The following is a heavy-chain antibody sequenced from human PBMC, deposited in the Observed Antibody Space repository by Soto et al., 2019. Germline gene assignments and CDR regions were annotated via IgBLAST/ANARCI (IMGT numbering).Heavy chain of an antibody. CDR3: AKVNPIVGDGDHDY. Sequence: EVQLLESGGGLVQPGGSLRLSCAASGFTFTTYAMSWVRQPPGKGLEWVSGISSSGDIPYYADSVKGRFTISRDQSKKTVYLQMSSLRAEDTALYYCAKVNPIVGDGDHDYWGQGTLVSVSS. J-gene: IGHJ4*02. CDR2: ISSSGDIP. D-gene: IGHD4-17*01. CDR1: GFTFTTYA. V-gene: IGHV3-23*01.